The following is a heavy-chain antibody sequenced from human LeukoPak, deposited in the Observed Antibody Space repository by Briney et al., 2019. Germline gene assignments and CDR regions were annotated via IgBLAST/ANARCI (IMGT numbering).Heavy chain of an antibody. CDR1: GGSLSDYT. V-gene: IGHV1-69*16. J-gene: IGHJ6*03. D-gene: IGHD3/OR15-3a*01. Sequence: ASVKVSCKASGGSLSDYTISWVRQAPGQGLEWRGGIIPMLGTEKYAQNFQGRVTITTDDSSSTVYMELSSLRFEDMASYFCARDGLLTRTGMDVWGKGTTATVSS. CDR2: IIPMLGTE. CDR3: ARDGLLTRTGMDV.